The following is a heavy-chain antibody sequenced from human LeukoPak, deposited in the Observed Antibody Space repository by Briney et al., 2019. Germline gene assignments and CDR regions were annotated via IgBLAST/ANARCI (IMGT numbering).Heavy chain of an antibody. J-gene: IGHJ4*02. CDR2: IKSKTDGGTT. V-gene: IGHV3-15*01. CDR3: AKDHANFDWLLSDY. D-gene: IGHD3-9*01. Sequence: GGSLRLSCAASGFTFSKAWMSWVRQAPGKGLEWVGQIKSKTDGGTTDYAAPVKGRFTISRDDSKNSLYLLMNSLKTEDTAVYYCAKDHANFDWLLSDYWGQGTLVTVSS. CDR1: GFTFSKAW.